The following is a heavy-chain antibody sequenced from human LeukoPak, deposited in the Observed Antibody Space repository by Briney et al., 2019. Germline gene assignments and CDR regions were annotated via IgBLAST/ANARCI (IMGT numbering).Heavy chain of an antibody. CDR2: INHSGST. Sequence: SETLSLTCAVYGGSFSGYYWSWIRQPPGKGLEWIGEINHSGSTNYNPSLKSRVTISVDTSKNQFSLKLSSVTAADTAVYYCARGLFLWDFWSGYTDAFDIWGQGTMVTVSS. CDR3: ARGLFLWDFWSGYTDAFDI. V-gene: IGHV4-34*01. D-gene: IGHD3-3*01. CDR1: GGSFSGYY. J-gene: IGHJ3*02.